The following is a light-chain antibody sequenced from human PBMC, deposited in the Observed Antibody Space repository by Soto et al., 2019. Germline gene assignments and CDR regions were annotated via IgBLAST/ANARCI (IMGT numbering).Light chain of an antibody. Sequence: EIVLTQSPATLSLSPGERATLSCRASQSVSSYLAWYQQKPGQAPRLLIYDASNRATGIPARFSGSGSGTDFTLTISSLENEDFEVYYCHQRRNWHRTLGQGTKVDIK. CDR2: DAS. CDR3: HQRRNWHRT. CDR1: QSVSSY. J-gene: IGKJ1*01. V-gene: IGKV3-11*01.